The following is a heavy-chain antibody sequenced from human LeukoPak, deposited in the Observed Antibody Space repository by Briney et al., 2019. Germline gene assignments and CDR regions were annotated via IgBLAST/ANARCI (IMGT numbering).Heavy chain of an antibody. CDR3: ARGDRAAAAFDS. Sequence: PGGSLRLSCAASGFSVSSNYMNWVRQAPGKGLDWVSVIYSGGRTYYTDSVKGRFTISRDNSKNTLYLQLNRLRAEDTAVYYCARGDRAAAAFDSWGQGTLVTVSS. CDR1: GFSVSSNY. CDR2: IYSGGRT. V-gene: IGHV3-53*01. D-gene: IGHD6-13*01. J-gene: IGHJ4*02.